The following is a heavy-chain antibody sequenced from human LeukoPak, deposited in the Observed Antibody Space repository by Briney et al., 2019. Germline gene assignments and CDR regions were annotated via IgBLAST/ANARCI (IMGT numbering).Heavy chain of an antibody. CDR2: IKYDGTVK. CDR1: GFNFRTSW. J-gene: IGHJ4*02. Sequence: PGGSLRLSCTASGFNFRTSWMSGVRQSPGKGLEFLANIKYDGTVKNYVDSVKGRFTISRDNPKNSLYLQMDSLRAEDTAVYYCARDPDSSSFDYWGQGALVTVSS. CDR3: ARDPDSSSFDY. D-gene: IGHD6-13*01. V-gene: IGHV3-7*01.